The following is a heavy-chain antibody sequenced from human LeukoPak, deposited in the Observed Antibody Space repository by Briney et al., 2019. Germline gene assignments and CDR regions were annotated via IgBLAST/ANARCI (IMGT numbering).Heavy chain of an antibody. CDR1: GGSISSYY. CDR2: IYYSGST. CDR3: ARLSLESAFDI. J-gene: IGHJ3*02. V-gene: IGHV4-59*01. Sequence: SETLSLTCTVSGGSISSYYWSWIRQPPGKGLEWIGYIYYSGSTNYNPSLKSRVTISVDTSKNQFSLKLSSVTAADTAVYYCARLSLESAFDIWGQGTMVTASS.